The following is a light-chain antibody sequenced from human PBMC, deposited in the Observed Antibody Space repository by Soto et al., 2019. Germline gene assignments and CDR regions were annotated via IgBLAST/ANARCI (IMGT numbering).Light chain of an antibody. V-gene: IGKV3-20*01. CDR1: QSVSSN. J-gene: IGKJ4*01. CDR3: QQYGRSPLT. CDR2: GAS. Sequence: EIVMTQCPGSRCWCGWERAGLSCRASQSVSSNLAWYQQKPGQAPRLLIYGASTRATGIPDRFGGSGSGTVFTLTISRLEPEDFAVYYCQQYGRSPLTFGGGTKVDI.